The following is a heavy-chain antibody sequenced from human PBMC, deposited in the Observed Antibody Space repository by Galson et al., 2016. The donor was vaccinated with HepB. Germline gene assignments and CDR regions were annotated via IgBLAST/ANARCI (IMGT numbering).Heavy chain of an antibody. V-gene: IGHV1-46*01. CDR1: GYRFPTYG. Sequence: SCKASGYRFPTYGISWVRQAPGQGLEWMGVINPSGGSTKDAQKFQGRVTMTRDTSTSTVYMELSSLRSEDTAVYFCARGGYYDSSGSLRYWGQGTLVTVSS. J-gene: IGHJ4*02. CDR3: ARGGYYDSSGSLRY. CDR2: INPSGGST. D-gene: IGHD3-22*01.